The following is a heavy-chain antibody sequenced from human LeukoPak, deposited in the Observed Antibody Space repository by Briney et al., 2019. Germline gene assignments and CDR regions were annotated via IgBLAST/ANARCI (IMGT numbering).Heavy chain of an antibody. J-gene: IGHJ4*02. V-gene: IGHV3-74*01. D-gene: IGHD6-19*01. CDR3: ATKQWLAPPPDS. CDR2: INTNGTVT. CDR1: GFTFSKYW. Sequence: GGSLRLSCAASGFTFSKYWMLWVRQAPGKGLESVSRINTNGTVTTYADSVKGRFTVSRDNADNTMFLQMNSVRDEGTAMYYCATKQWLAPPPDSWGQGTPVTVSS.